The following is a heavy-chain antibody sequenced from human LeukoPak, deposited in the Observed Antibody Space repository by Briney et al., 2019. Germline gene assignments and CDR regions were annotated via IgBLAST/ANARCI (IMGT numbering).Heavy chain of an antibody. CDR1: GYTFTSYD. CDR2: MNPNSGNT. J-gene: IGHJ4*02. V-gene: IGHV1-8*03. Sequence: ASVKVSCKASGYTFTSYDINWVRRATGQGLEWMGWMNPNSGNTGYAQKFQGRVTITRNTSISTAYMELSSLRSDDTAVYYCARGRELWLMWDYWGQGTLVTVSS. D-gene: IGHD5-18*01. CDR3: ARGRELWLMWDY.